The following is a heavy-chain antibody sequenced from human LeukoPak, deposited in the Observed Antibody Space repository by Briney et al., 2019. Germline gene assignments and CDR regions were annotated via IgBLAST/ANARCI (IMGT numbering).Heavy chain of an antibody. CDR3: ATKGVGYCSGGSCYSYHYYYYYMDV. D-gene: IGHD2-15*01. V-gene: IGHV1-24*01. Sequence: ASVKVSCKVSGYTLTELSMHWVRQAPGKGLEWMGGFDPEDGETIYAQKFQGRVTMTEDTSTDTAYMELSSLRSEDTAVYYCATKGVGYCSGGSCYSYHYYYYYMDVWGKGTTVTDSS. CDR1: GYTLTELS. CDR2: FDPEDGET. J-gene: IGHJ6*03.